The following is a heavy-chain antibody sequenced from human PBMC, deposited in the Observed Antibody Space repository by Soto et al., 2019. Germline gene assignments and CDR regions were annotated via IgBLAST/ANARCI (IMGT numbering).Heavy chain of an antibody. Sequence: ASVKVSCKASGYTFTRYYLNWVRQATGQGLEWMGIMNPNDGNTSYAQKFQGRVTMTRNTSISTDYMELSSLKSEDTAVYYCAKGYCSYASYFCGWYCFDYWGPGTLVTVSS. J-gene: IGHJ4*02. V-gene: IGHV1-8*01. CDR1: GYTFTRYY. CDR2: MNPNDGNT. CDR3: AKGYCSYASYFCGWYCFDY. D-gene: IGHD2-15*01.